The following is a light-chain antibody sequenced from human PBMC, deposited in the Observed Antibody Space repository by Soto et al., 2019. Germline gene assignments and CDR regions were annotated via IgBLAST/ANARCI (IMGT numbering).Light chain of an antibody. CDR1: QSVSSY. CDR3: QQYYTWPVT. J-gene: IGKJ4*01. V-gene: IGKV3-11*01. Sequence: EIVLTQSPATLSLSPGERATLSCRASQSVSSYLAWYQQKPGQAPRLLIYDASNRATGIPARFSGSGSGTDITLTINSLQSEDSAVYYCQQYYTWPVTFGGGTKVDIK. CDR2: DAS.